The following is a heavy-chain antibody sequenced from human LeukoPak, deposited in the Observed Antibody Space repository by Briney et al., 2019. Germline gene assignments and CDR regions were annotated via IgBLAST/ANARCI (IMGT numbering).Heavy chain of an antibody. V-gene: IGHV4-34*01. Sequence: SETLSLTCAVYGGSFSGYYWSWIRQPPGKGLEGIGSIYYSGSTYYNPSLKRRVTKSVDTSKNQFSLKLSSVTAADTAVYYCARHELGDYDILTGYYRGGSFDYWGQGTLVTVSS. CDR3: ARHELGDYDILTGYYRGGSFDY. J-gene: IGHJ4*02. CDR2: IYYSGST. D-gene: IGHD3-9*01. CDR1: GGSFSGYY.